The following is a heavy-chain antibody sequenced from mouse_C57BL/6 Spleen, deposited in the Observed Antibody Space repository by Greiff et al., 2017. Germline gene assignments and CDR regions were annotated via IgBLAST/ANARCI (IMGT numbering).Heavy chain of an antibody. J-gene: IGHJ4*01. V-gene: IGHV7-3*01. Sequence: EVQLQESGGGLVQPGGSLSLSCDASGSTFTDYYMSWVRQPPGKALEWLGFIRNKANGYTTEYSASVKGLFTISRYNSQSILYLQMNALGAEDCATCYCARRSYYAMDYWGQGTSVTVSS. CDR1: GSTFTDYY. CDR2: IRNKANGYTT. CDR3: ARRSYYAMDY.